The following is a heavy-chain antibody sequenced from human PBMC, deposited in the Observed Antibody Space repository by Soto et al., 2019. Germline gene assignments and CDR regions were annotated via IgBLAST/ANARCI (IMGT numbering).Heavy chain of an antibody. CDR3: ARSPMNRGVIGAFDP. CDR1: GYIFINYA. CDR2: INAGKGDT. V-gene: IGHV1-3*01. J-gene: IGHJ5*02. Sequence: ASVKVSCKASGYIFINYAIHWVRQAPGQRLEWMGWINAGKGDTIYSQKYKDRITINRDTSASTANMELGRLRPEDMAVYYCARSPMNRGVIGAFDPWG. D-gene: IGHD3-10*01.